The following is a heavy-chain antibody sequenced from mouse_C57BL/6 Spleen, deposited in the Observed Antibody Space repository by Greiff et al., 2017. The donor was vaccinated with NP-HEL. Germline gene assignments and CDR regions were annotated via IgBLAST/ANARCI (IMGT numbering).Heavy chain of an antibody. J-gene: IGHJ4*01. CDR1: GYTFTDYY. D-gene: IGHD4-1*01. Sequence: QVQLQQSGAELVRPGASVKLSCKASGYTFTDYYINWVKQRPGQGLEWIARIYPGSGNTYYNEKFKGKATLTAEKSSSSAYMQLSSLTSEDSAVYVCARHWDDYYAMDYWGQGTSVTVSS. V-gene: IGHV1-76*01. CDR3: ARHWDDYYAMDY. CDR2: IYPGSGNT.